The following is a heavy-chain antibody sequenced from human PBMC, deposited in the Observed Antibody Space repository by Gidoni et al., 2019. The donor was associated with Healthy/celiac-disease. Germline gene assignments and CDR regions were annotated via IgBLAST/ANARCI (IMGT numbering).Heavy chain of an antibody. CDR2: INAGNGNT. CDR3: ARDILASPSKRSAFDI. V-gene: IGHV1-3*01. CDR1: GYTFTSCA. D-gene: IGHD2-2*01. Sequence: QDQLVQSGAEMQKPGASAQAFCKASGYTFTSCALHWVRQATGQRLEWMGWINAGNGNTKYAQKYQGRVTITRDTTAGTAYMELSSLKSEDTAVYYCARDILASPSKRSAFDIWGQGTMVTVSS. J-gene: IGHJ3*02.